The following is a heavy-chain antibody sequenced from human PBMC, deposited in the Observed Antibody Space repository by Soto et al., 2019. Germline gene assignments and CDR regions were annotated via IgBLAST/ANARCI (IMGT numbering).Heavy chain of an antibody. CDR3: ARGWDDSIYYYYGMDV. J-gene: IGHJ6*02. V-gene: IGHV1-46*01. D-gene: IGHD1-26*01. CDR1: GYTFSSYY. CDR2: INPSGDST. Sequence: ASVKVSCKASGYTFSSYYMHWVRQAPGQGLEWMGVINPSGDSTGYAQKFQGRVTMTRDTSTSTVYMELSSLRSEDTAVYYCARGWDDSIYYYYGMDVWGQGTTVTVSS.